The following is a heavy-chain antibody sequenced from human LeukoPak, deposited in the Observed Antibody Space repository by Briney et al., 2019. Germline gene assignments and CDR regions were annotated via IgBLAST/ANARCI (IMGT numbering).Heavy chain of an antibody. Sequence: PGGSLTLACPGSGVSVGNGARGWLRQGRWKGLEWVSVISGSGSSTYSADSVKGRFTISRDNSKNTLYLQMNSLRAEDTAVYFCAKDSASYGRFDYWGQGTLVTVSS. V-gene: IGHV3-23*01. CDR1: GVSVGNGA. CDR3: AKDSASYGRFDY. CDR2: ISGSGSST. J-gene: IGHJ4*02. D-gene: IGHD5-18*01.